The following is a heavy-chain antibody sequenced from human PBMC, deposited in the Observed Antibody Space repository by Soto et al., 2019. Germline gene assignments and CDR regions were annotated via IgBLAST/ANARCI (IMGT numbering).Heavy chain of an antibody. Sequence: QVQLVESGGGVVQPGRSLRLSCAASGFTFSSYGMHWVRQAPGKGLEWVAVISYDGSNKYYADSVKGRFTISRDNSKNTLYLQMNSLRAEDTAVYYCAKDDPYQGAAAGTSDDGTLFDYWGQGTLVTVSS. V-gene: IGHV3-30*18. D-gene: IGHD6-13*01. J-gene: IGHJ4*02. CDR3: AKDDPYQGAAAGTSDDGTLFDY. CDR1: GFTFSSYG. CDR2: ISYDGSNK.